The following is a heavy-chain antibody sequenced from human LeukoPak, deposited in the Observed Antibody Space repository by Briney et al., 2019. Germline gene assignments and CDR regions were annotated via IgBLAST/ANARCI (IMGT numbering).Heavy chain of an antibody. J-gene: IGHJ5*02. Sequence: GASVKVSCKASGYTFTSYGISWVRQAPGQGLGWMGWISAYNGNTNYAQKLQGRVTMTTDTSTSTAYMELRSVRSDDTAVYYCARVMTKRNWFDPWGQGTLVTVSS. CDR3: ARVMTKRNWFDP. CDR2: ISAYNGNT. V-gene: IGHV1-18*01. D-gene: IGHD4-11*01. CDR1: GYTFTSYG.